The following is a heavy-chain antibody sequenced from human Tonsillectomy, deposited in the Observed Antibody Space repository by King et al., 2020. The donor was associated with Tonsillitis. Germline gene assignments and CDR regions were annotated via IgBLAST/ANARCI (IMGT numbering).Heavy chain of an antibody. CDR3: VKEYYYGSGSYFDY. Sequence: VQLVESGGGLVQPGGSLRISCSASGFTFSSYAMHWVRQAPGKGLEYVSAISSNGGSTYYADSVKGRFTISRDNSKNTLYLQMSSLRAEDTAVYYCVKEYYYGSGSYFDYWGQGTLVTVSS. D-gene: IGHD3-10*01. CDR1: GFTFSSYA. J-gene: IGHJ4*02. V-gene: IGHV3-64D*06. CDR2: ISSNGGST.